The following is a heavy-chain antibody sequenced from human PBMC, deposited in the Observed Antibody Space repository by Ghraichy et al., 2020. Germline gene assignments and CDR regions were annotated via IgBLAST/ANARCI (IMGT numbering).Heavy chain of an antibody. J-gene: IGHJ4*02. CDR1: GGSISSSSYY. Sequence: SETLSLTCTVSGGSISSSSYYWGWIRQPPGKGLEWIGSIYYSGSTYYNPSLKSRVTISVDTSKNQFSLKLSSVTAADTAVYYCARLNYDFWSGYYSDPYYFDYWGQGTLVTVSS. CDR3: ARLNYDFWSGYYSDPYYFDY. CDR2: IYYSGST. V-gene: IGHV4-39*01. D-gene: IGHD3-3*01.